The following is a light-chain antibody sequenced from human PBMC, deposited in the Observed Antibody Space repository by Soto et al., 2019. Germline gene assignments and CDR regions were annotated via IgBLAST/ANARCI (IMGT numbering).Light chain of an antibody. CDR2: GVS. V-gene: IGKV3-15*01. J-gene: IGKJ4*01. CDR1: QSVSSN. Sequence: EIVMTQSPGTLSVSPGERATLACRASQSVSSNLAWYQQKPGQAPRLLMYGVSTRATGIPARFSGRGSVTEFTLTINSLQSEDLAIYYCQQYNKWPLTFGGGTRVGIK. CDR3: QQYNKWPLT.